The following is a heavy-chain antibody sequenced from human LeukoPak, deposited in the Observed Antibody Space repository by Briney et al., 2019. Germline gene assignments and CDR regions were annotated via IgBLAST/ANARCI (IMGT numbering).Heavy chain of an antibody. Sequence: SETLSLTCAVYGGSFSGYYWSWIRQPPGKGLEWIGEINHSGSTNYNPSLKSRVTISVDTSKNQFSLKLSSVTAADTAVYYCARGKDYYDSSGYLNYWVQGTLVTVSS. CDR2: INHSGST. J-gene: IGHJ4*02. CDR3: ARGKDYYDSSGYLNY. D-gene: IGHD3-22*01. V-gene: IGHV4-34*01. CDR1: GGSFSGYY.